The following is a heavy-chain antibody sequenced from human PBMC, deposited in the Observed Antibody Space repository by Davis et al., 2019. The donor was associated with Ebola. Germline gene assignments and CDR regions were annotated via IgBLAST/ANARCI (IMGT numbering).Heavy chain of an antibody. CDR2: ISGSGGST. CDR3: ARSGLSFGVVKYHYGMDV. Sequence: PGGSLRLSCAASGFTFSSYAMSWVRQAPGKGLEWVSAISGSGGSTYYADSVKGRFTISRDNSENTLYLQMDSLRPEDTALYYCARSGLSFGVVKYHYGMDVWGKGTTVTVSS. V-gene: IGHV3-23*01. CDR1: GFTFSSYA. D-gene: IGHD3-3*01. J-gene: IGHJ6*04.